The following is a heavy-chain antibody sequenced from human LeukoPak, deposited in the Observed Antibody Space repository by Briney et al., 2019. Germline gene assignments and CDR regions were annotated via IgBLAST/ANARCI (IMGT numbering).Heavy chain of an antibody. D-gene: IGHD3-9*01. CDR1: GYSISSGYY. CDR3: ARDARELRYFDWLFYFDY. J-gene: IGHJ4*02. V-gene: IGHV4-38-2*02. CDR2: IYHSGST. Sequence: SETLSLTSAVSGYSISSGYYWGWIRQPPGKGLEWIGSIYHSGSTYYNPSLKSRVTISVDTSKNQFSLKLSSVTAADTAVYYCARDARELRYFDWLFYFDYWGQGTLVTVSS.